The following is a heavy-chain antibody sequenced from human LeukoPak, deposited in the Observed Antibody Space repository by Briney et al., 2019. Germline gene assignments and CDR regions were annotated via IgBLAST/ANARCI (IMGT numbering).Heavy chain of an antibody. CDR1: GYTFTIYD. CDR2: MNPNSGHT. J-gene: IGHJ4*02. D-gene: IGHD1-26*01. V-gene: IGHV1-8*01. CDR3: ARSIVGVRKRNDY. Sequence: ASVKVSCKASGYTFTIYDISWVRQASGQGLEWMGWMNPNSGHTGYAQKFQGRVTMTRTTSISTAYMELTSLTSEDSAVYYCARSIVGVRKRNDYWGQGTLVTVSS.